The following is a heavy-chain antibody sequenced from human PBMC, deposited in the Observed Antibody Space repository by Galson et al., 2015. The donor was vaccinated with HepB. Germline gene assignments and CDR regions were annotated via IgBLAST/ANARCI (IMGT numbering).Heavy chain of an antibody. J-gene: IGHJ4*02. D-gene: IGHD3-22*01. Sequence: SLRLSCAASGFTFTNYAMHWVRQAPGKGLEWVAVISYDGKTKYYEDSVKGRFTISRDNSKNTLYLQMNRLRAEDTAVYYCASDSYYYDSSSYGHFDYWGQGTLVTVSS. CDR1: GFTFTNYA. CDR2: ISYDGKTK. V-gene: IGHV3-30*04. CDR3: ASDSYYYDSSSYGHFDY.